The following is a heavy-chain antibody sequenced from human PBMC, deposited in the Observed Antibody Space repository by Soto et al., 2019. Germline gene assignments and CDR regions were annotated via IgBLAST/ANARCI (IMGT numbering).Heavy chain of an antibody. Sequence: GSLRLSCAASGFTFSSYSMNWVRQAPGKGLEWVSSISSSSSYIYYADSVKGRFTISRDNAKNSLYLQMNSLRAEDTAVYYCARPRPGADAFDIWGQGTMVTVSS. V-gene: IGHV3-21*01. CDR3: ARPRPGADAFDI. CDR2: ISSSSSYI. CDR1: GFTFSSYS. J-gene: IGHJ3*02.